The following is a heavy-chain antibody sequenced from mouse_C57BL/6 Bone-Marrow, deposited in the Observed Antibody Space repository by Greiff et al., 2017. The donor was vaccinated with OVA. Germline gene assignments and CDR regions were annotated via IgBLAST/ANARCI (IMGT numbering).Heavy chain of an antibody. Sequence: EVMLVESGGGLVKPGGSLKLSCAASGFTFSSYAMSWVRQTPEKRLEWVATISDGGSYTYYPDNVKGRFTISRDNAQNNLYLQMSHLKSEDTAMYYCARWLLGFDYWGQGTTLTVSS. D-gene: IGHD2-3*01. CDR3: ARWLLGFDY. CDR1: GFTFSSYA. J-gene: IGHJ2*01. CDR2: ISDGGSYT. V-gene: IGHV5-4*03.